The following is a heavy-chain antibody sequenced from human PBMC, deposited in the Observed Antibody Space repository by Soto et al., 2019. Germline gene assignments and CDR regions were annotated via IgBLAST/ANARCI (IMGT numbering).Heavy chain of an antibody. J-gene: IGHJ6*02. CDR3: ARLFIVGAPGSYYTGLDV. CDR1: GYSFTTYY. Sequence: ASVKVSCKASGYSFTTYYIHWVRQAPGQGLEWMAIINPTSGSAGYAQKFQVRVTVTRDTPTSTVYMELDSLRSADTATYYCARLFIVGAPGSYYTGLDVWGQGTTVTVSS. CDR2: INPTSGSA. V-gene: IGHV1-46*01. D-gene: IGHD1-26*01.